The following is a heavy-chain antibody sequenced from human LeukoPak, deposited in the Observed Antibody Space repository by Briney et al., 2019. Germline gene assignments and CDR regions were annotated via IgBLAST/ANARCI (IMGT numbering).Heavy chain of an antibody. CDR2: INPNSGGT. Sequence: ASVKVSCKASGYTFTGYYMHWVRQAPGQGLEWVGWINPNSGGTNYAQKFQGWVTMTRDTSISTAYMELRRLRSDDTAVYYCARTYYYDSSGANDAFDIWGQGTMDTVSS. D-gene: IGHD3-22*01. CDR1: GYTFTGYY. V-gene: IGHV1-2*04. CDR3: ARTYYYDSSGANDAFDI. J-gene: IGHJ3*02.